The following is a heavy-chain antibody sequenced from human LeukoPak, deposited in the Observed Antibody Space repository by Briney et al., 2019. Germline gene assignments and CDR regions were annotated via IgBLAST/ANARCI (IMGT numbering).Heavy chain of an antibody. D-gene: IGHD3-22*01. CDR3: ARGGNYDSTFDY. Sequence: PSETLSLTCTVSGGSISSGGYYWSWIRQHPGKGLEWIGYIYYSGSTYYNPSLKSRVTISVDTSKNQFSLKLSSVTAADTAVYYCARGGNYDSTFDYWGQGTLVTVSS. J-gene: IGHJ4*02. CDR1: GGSISSGGYY. V-gene: IGHV4-31*03. CDR2: IYYSGST.